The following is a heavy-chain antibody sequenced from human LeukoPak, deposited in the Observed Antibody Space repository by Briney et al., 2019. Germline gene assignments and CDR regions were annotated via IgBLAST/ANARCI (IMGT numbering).Heavy chain of an antibody. CDR1: GFTFSSYG. CDR3: AKDRSGSSGWYSGDY. D-gene: IGHD6-19*01. J-gene: IGHJ4*02. V-gene: IGHV3-30*02. CDR2: IRYDGSNK. Sequence: GGSLRLSCAASGFTFSSYGMHWVRQAPGKGLEWVAFIRYDGSNKYYADSVTGRFTVSRDNSKNTLFLQMNSLRAEDTAVYYCAKDRSGSSGWYSGDYWGQGTLVTVSS.